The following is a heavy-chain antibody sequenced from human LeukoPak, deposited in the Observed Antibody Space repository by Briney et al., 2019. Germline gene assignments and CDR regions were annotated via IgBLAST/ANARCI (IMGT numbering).Heavy chain of an antibody. CDR2: IRGETYGGTT. J-gene: IGHJ4*02. D-gene: IGHD3-10*01. CDR3: TGEKIPGLFGVLF. Sequence: GGSLRLSCTASGFPFGDYSMIWVRQAPGKGLEWVGSIRGETYGGTTEYAASVKGRLILSRDDSKSIAYLQLSSLKTEDTAVYYCTGEKIPGLFGVLFWGQGTLVTVSS. CDR1: GFPFGDYS. V-gene: IGHV3-49*04.